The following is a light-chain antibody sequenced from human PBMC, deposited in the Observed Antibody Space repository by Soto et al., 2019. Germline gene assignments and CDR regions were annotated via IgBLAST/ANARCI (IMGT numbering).Light chain of an antibody. J-gene: IGLJ1*01. CDR3: SSYAGSYTYV. V-gene: IGLV2-11*01. CDR1: SRDVGGYDY. CDR2: DVT. Sequence: QSVLTQPRSVSGSPGQSGTISCTGTSRDVGGYDYVSWYRQHPGKAPKLMIYDVTKRPSGVPDRFSGSKSGNTASLTISGLQAEDEADYFCSSYAGSYTYVFGVGTKVTVL.